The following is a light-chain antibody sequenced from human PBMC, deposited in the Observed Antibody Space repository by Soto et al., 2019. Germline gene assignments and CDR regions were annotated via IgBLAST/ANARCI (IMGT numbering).Light chain of an antibody. Sequence: IQMTQSPSSLSASVGDRVTITCRASQSISSYLNWYQQKPGKAPNLLIYAASSLQSGVPSRFSGSGSGTDFTLTISSLQPEDFATYYCQQSYSTPPTFGQGTRLEIK. CDR1: QSISSY. J-gene: IGKJ5*01. V-gene: IGKV1-39*01. CDR2: AAS. CDR3: QQSYSTPPT.